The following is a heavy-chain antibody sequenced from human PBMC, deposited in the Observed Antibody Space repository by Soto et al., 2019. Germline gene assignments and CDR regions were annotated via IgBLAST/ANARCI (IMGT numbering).Heavy chain of an antibody. CDR2: NIPIFSTA. CDR1: GGTFSSYA. CDR3: ASCSGSYYWFDP. V-gene: IGHV1-69*06. Sequence: QVQLVQSGAEVKKPGSSVKVSCNASGGTFSSYAISWVRQAPGQGLEWMGGNIPIFSTANYAQKFQGRVTITADKSTSTDYMELSSLRSADTAVYYCASCSGSYYWFDPWGQGSLVTVSS. J-gene: IGHJ5*02. D-gene: IGHD3-10*02.